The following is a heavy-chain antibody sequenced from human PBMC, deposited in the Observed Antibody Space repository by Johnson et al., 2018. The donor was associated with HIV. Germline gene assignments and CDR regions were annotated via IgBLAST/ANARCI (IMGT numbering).Heavy chain of an antibody. V-gene: IGHV3-30*02. CDR2: IRYDVSNK. CDR3: AKDRGSPGTRAGYEI. J-gene: IGHJ3*02. Sequence: QVQLVESGGGLVQPGGSLRLSCAASGFTFSSYAMHWVRQAPGKGLVWVAFIRYDVSNKYYADSLKGRFTISRDNSKNTVYLQMNSLKVEDTDVYYCAKDRGSPGTRAGYEIWGQGTMVNVSS. CDR1: GFTFSSYA. D-gene: IGHD3-9*01.